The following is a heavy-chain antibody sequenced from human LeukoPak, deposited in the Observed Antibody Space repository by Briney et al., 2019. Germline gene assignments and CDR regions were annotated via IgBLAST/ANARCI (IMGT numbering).Heavy chain of an antibody. J-gene: IGHJ4*02. Sequence: PGGSLRLSCEASGFTFSSYWKSWVRQAPGKGLEWVSSISSSSSYIYYADSVKGRFTISRDNAKNSLYLQMNSLRAEDTAVYYCARDDLAYWGQGTLVTVSS. D-gene: IGHD2-21*01. V-gene: IGHV3-21*01. CDR1: GFTFSSYW. CDR3: ARDDLAY. CDR2: ISSSSSYI.